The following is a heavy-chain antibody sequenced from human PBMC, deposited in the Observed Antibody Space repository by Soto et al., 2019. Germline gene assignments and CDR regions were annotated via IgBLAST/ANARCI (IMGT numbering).Heavy chain of an antibody. J-gene: IGHJ4*02. CDR2: ISYDGSNK. CDR1: GFTFSSYG. D-gene: IGHD3-16*02. CDR3: AKDESDYVWGSYRRFDY. Sequence: GGSLRLSCAASGFTFSSYGMHRVRQAPGKGLEWVAVISYDGSNKYYADSVKGRFTISRDNSKNTLYLQMNSLRAEDTAVYYCAKDESDYVWGSYRRFDYWGQRTLVTVSS. V-gene: IGHV3-30*18.